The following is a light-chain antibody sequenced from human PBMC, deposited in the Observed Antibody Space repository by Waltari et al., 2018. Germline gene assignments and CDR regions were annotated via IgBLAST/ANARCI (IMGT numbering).Light chain of an antibody. J-gene: IGKJ3*01. V-gene: IGKV1-16*02. CDR1: QGISNY. Sequence: DNPINPSPPLLSATVGDRVTITCRASQGISNYLAWFQQKPGKAPKSLIYAASSLQSGVPSKFSGSGSGTDFTLTISSLQPEDFATYYCQQYNSYPRVTFGPGTKVDIK. CDR2: AAS. CDR3: QQYNSYPRVT.